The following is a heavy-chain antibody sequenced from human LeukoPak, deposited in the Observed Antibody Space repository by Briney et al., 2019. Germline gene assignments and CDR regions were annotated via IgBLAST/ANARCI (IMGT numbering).Heavy chain of an antibody. CDR1: GFTFSSYA. CDR3: ASPFGAGGFDP. D-gene: IGHD3-3*01. V-gene: IGHV3-30-3*01. Sequence: GRSLRLSCAASGFTFSSYAMHWVRQAPGKGLEWVAVISYDGSNKYYADSVKGRFTISRDNSKNTLYLQMNSLRAEDTAVYYCASPFGAGGFDPWGQGTLVTVSS. J-gene: IGHJ5*02. CDR2: ISYDGSNK.